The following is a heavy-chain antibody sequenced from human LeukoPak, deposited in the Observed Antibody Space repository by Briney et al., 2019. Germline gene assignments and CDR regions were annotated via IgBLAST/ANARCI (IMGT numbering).Heavy chain of an antibody. V-gene: IGHV1-69*05. D-gene: IGHD2-2*01. Sequence: ASVKVSRKASGGTFSSYAISWVRQAPGQGLEWMGGIIPIFGTANYAQKFQGRVTITTDESTSTAYMELSSLRSEDTAVYYCASGACSSTSCYLPHWGKGTTVTVSS. CDR3: ASGACSSTSCYLPH. CDR1: GGTFSSYA. CDR2: IIPIFGTA. J-gene: IGHJ6*04.